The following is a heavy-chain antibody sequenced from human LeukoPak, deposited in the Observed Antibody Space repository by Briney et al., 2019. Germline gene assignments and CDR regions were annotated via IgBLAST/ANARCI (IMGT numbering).Heavy chain of an antibody. J-gene: IGHJ6*02. CDR3: AGAGYYYGMDV. CDR1: GYTFTSYY. CDR2: INPSGGST. Sequence: ASVKVSCKASGYTFTSYYMHWVRQAPGQGLEWMGIINPSGGSTSYAQKFQGRVTMTRDMSTSTVYMELSSLRSEDTAVYYCAGAGYYYGMDVWGQGTTVTVSS. V-gene: IGHV1-46*01.